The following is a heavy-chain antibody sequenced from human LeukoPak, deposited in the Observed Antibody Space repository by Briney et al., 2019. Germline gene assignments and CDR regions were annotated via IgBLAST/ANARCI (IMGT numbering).Heavy chain of an antibody. D-gene: IGHD2-15*01. Sequence: SETLSLTCAVYGGSFSGYYWSWIRQPPGKGLEWIGEINHSGSTNYNPSLKSRVTISVDTSKNQFSLKLSSVTAADTAVYYCARHRLGYCSGGSCSPRRDWFDPWGQGTLVTVSS. V-gene: IGHV4-34*01. CDR1: GGSFSGYY. CDR2: INHSGST. J-gene: IGHJ5*02. CDR3: ARHRLGYCSGGSCSPRRDWFDP.